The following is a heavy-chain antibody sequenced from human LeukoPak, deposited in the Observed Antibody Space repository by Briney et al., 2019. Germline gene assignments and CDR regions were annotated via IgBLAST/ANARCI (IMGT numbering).Heavy chain of an antibody. CDR3: AKVSGRIQIWPQPFGDGMDV. J-gene: IGHJ6*02. D-gene: IGHD3-10*01. CDR2: ISGSGGNT. Sequence: GGSLRLSCAASGFTLSTDVMSWVRQAPGKGLECVSAISGSGGNTYYADSVKGRFTISGDNSKNMLYLQMNSLRAEDTAVYYCAKVSGRIQIWPQPFGDGMDVWGQGTTVTVSS. V-gene: IGHV3-23*01. CDR1: GFTLSTDV.